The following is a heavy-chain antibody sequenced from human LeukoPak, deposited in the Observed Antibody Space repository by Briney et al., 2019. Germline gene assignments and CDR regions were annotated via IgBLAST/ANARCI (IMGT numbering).Heavy chain of an antibody. CDR3: AKDFGRSAYDRPFDY. D-gene: IGHD5-12*01. Sequence: QSGGSLRLSCAASGFTFDDYATHWVRQAPGKGLKWVSGISWNSGSIAYADSVKVRFTISRDNAKNSLYLQMNSLRAEDTALYYCAKDFGRSAYDRPFDYWGQGTLVTVSS. J-gene: IGHJ4*02. CDR1: GFTFDDYA. CDR2: ISWNSGSI. V-gene: IGHV3-9*01.